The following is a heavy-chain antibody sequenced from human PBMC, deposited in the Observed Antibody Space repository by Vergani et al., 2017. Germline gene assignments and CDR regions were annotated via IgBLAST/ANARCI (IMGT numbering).Heavy chain of an antibody. V-gene: IGHV3-33*01. CDR3: ARGEGYCIRTSCYFDY. D-gene: IGHD2-2*01. Sequence: QVQLVESGGGVVQPGRSLRLSCAASGFTFSSSGMHWVRQAPGKGLEWVAITWYDESNKYYADSVKGRFTISRDNSKNTLYLQMNSLRAEDTAVYYCARGEGYCIRTSCYFDYWGHGTLVTVSS. CDR1: GFTFSSSG. CDR2: TWYDESNK. J-gene: IGHJ4*01.